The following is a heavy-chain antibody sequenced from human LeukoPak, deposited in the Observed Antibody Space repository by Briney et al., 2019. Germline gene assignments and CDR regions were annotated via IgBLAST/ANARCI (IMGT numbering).Heavy chain of an antibody. CDR1: GGTFSSYA. CDR3: ARGFRDSSSWYYYYYYMDV. D-gene: IGHD6-13*01. Sequence: ASVKVSCKASGGTFSSYAISWVRQAPGQGLEWMGGIIPVFGTANYAQKFQGRVTITADESTSTAYMELSSLRSEDTAVYYCARGFRDSSSWYYYYYYMDVWGKGTTVTVSS. V-gene: IGHV1-69*13. CDR2: IIPVFGTA. J-gene: IGHJ6*03.